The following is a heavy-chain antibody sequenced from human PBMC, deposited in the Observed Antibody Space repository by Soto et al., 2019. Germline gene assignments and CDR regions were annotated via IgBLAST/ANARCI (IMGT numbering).Heavy chain of an antibody. V-gene: IGHV1-69*01. CDR2: IIPIFGTA. CDR1: GGTFSSYA. J-gene: IGHJ6*02. CDR3: ARDGGSSDSYYYYGMDV. Sequence: QVQLVQSGAEVQKPGSSVKVSCKASGGTFSSYAISWVRQAPGQGLEWMGGIIPIFGTANYAQKFQGRVTITADESTSTAYMELSSLRSEDTAVYYCARDGGSSDSYYYYGMDVWGQGTTVTVSS. D-gene: IGHD6-13*01.